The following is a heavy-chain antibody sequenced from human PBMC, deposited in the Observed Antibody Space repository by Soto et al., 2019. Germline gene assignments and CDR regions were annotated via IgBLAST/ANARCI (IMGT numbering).Heavy chain of an antibody. CDR3: AKVCVDYSNNDTWFDP. D-gene: IGHD4-4*01. J-gene: IGHJ5*02. Sequence: GGSLRLSCAASGFTFSSYGMHWVRQAPGKGLEWVAVISYDGSNKYYADSVKGRFTISRDNSKNTLYLQMNSLRAEDTAVYYCAKVCVDYSNNDTWFDPWGQGTLVTVSS. CDR2: ISYDGSNK. V-gene: IGHV3-30*18. CDR1: GFTFSSYG.